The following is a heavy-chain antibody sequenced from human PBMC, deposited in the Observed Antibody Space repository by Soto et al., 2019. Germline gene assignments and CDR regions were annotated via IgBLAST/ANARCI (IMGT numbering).Heavy chain of an antibody. V-gene: IGHV3-23*01. Sequence: GGSLRLSCTASGFTFSSYAMSWVRQAPGKGLEWVSAISGSGGSTYYADSVKGRFTISRDNSKNTLYLQMNSLRAEDTAVYYCAKDRSGIAARLAFDYWGQGTLVTVSS. D-gene: IGHD6-6*01. CDR3: AKDRSGIAARLAFDY. CDR2: ISGSGGST. CDR1: GFTFSSYA. J-gene: IGHJ4*02.